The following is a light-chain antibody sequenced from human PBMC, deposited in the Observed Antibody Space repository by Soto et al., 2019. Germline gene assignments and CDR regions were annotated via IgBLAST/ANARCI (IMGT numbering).Light chain of an antibody. Sequence: QSALTQPASVSGSPEQSITISCTGTSSDVGSYNLVSWYQQHPGKAPNLMIYEGSKRPSGVSNRFSGTKSGNTASLTISVIEAEDEADYYCCSYAGSSSYVFGTGPKVTVL. V-gene: IGLV2-23*01. CDR1: SSDVGSYNL. CDR3: CSYAGSSSYV. CDR2: EGS. J-gene: IGLJ1*01.